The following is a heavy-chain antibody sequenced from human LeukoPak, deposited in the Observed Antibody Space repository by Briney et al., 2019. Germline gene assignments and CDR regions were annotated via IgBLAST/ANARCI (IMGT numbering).Heavy chain of an antibody. CDR2: IDWDDDK. Sequence: SGPALVKPTQTLTLTCTFSGFSLSTSGMCVSWIRQPPGKALEWLARIDWDDDKYYSTSLKTRLTISKDISKNQVVLTMTNMDPVDTATYYCARSTAVTSYYYYYYYMDVWGKGTTVTVSS. V-gene: IGHV2-70*11. J-gene: IGHJ6*03. CDR1: GFSLSTSGMC. D-gene: IGHD4-17*01. CDR3: ARSTAVTSYYYYYYYMDV.